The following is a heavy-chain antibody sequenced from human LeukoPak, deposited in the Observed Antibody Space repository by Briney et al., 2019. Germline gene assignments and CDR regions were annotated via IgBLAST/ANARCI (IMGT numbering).Heavy chain of an antibody. CDR1: GFTFSKSW. J-gene: IGHJ5*02. V-gene: IGHV3-7*03. CDR3: ARFVVVVAATQFWFDP. CDR2: IKEDGSAK. Sequence: GGSLRLSCAASGFTFSKSWMSWLRQTPEKGLEWVANIKEDGSAKYYVDSVKGRFTISRDNAKNSLYLQMNSLRAEDTAVYYCARFVVVVAATQFWFDPWGQGTLVTVSS. D-gene: IGHD2-15*01.